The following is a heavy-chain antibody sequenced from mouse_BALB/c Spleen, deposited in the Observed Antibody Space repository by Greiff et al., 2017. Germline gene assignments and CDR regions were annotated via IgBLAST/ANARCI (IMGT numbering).Heavy chain of an antibody. J-gene: IGHJ2*01. V-gene: IGHV5-17*02. D-gene: IGHD2-1*01. CDR3: ARSGNYGFDY. CDR2: ISSGSSTI. CDR1: GFTFSSFG. Sequence: EVKVVESGGGLVQPGGSRKLSCAASGFTFSSFGMHWVRQAPEKGLEWVAYISSGSSTIYYADTVKGRFTISRDNPKNTLFLQMTSLRSEDTAMYYCARSGNYGFDYWGQGTTLTVSS.